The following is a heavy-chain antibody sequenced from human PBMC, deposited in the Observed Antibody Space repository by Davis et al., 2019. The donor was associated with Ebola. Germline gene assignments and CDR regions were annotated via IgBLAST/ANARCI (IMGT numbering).Heavy chain of an antibody. Sequence: GESLKISCAASGFTFTRYSMNWVRQAPGKGLEWVSYISSSSSTIYYADSVKGRFTISRDNAKNSLYLQMNSRRDEDTAVYFCARAGVNSYDSSGYYYDYWGQGTLVTVSS. J-gene: IGHJ4*02. V-gene: IGHV3-48*02. D-gene: IGHD3-22*01. CDR3: ARAGVNSYDSSGYYYDY. CDR1: GFTFTRYS. CDR2: ISSSSSTI.